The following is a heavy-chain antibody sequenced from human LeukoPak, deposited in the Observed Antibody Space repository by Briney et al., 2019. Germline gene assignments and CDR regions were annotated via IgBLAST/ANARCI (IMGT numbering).Heavy chain of an antibody. CDR3: ARHDYSGYSYYFDH. CDR1: GYRFTTYW. Sequence: GESLQISCEVSGYRFTTYWIGWVRQLPGKGLEWMGIIYPGDSDIRYSPSFQGQVTISADKSISTAYLQWSSLKASDTAMYYCARHDYSGYSYYFDHWGQGTLVTVSS. CDR2: IYPGDSDI. J-gene: IGHJ4*02. V-gene: IGHV5-51*01. D-gene: IGHD3-22*01.